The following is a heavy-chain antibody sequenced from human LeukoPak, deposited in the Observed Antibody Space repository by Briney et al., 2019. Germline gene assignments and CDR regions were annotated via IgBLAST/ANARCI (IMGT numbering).Heavy chain of an antibody. V-gene: IGHV3-64*04. J-gene: IGHJ4*02. D-gene: IGHD6-19*01. Sequence: PGGSLRLSCSASGFTFSSYAMHWVRQAPGKGLEYVSAISSNGGSTYYADSVKGRFTISRDNSKNTLYLQMNSLRAEDTAVYYCAKGSYSSGWYESDYWGQGTLVTVSS. CDR3: AKGSYSSGWYESDY. CDR2: ISSNGGST. CDR1: GFTFSSYA.